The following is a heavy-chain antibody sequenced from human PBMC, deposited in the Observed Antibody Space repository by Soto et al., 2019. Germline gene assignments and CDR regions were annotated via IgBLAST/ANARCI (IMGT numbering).Heavy chain of an antibody. Sequence: QLQLQESGPGLVKPSETLSLTCTVSAGSISSSSYYWGWLRQPPGKGLEWIGSIYYSGSTYYNPSLKSRVTISVDTSKNQFSLKLSSVTAADTAVYYCARQDTMIVDDAFDIWGQGTMVTVSS. J-gene: IGHJ3*02. CDR2: IYYSGST. V-gene: IGHV4-39*01. CDR3: ARQDTMIVDDAFDI. CDR1: AGSISSSSYY. D-gene: IGHD3-22*01.